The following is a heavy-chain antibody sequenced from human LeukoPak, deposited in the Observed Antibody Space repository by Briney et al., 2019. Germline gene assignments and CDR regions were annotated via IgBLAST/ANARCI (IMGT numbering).Heavy chain of an antibody. CDR1: GFSLSTSGVG. J-gene: IGHJ4*02. CDR3: AHTMYYYDSSGYLEKYYFDY. CDR2: IYWDDDK. V-gene: IGHV2-5*02. D-gene: IGHD3-22*01. Sequence: SGPTLVNPTQTLTLTCTFSGFSLSTSGVGVGWIRQPPGKALEWLALIYWDDDKRYSPSLKSRLTITKDTSKNQVVLTMTNMDPVDTATYYCAHTMYYYDSSGYLEKYYFDYWGQGTLVTVSS.